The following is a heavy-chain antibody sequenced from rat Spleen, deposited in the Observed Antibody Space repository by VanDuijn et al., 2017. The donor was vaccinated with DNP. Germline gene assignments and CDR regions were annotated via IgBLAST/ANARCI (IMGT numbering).Heavy chain of an antibody. CDR1: GFTFSDYN. D-gene: IGHD5-1*01. Sequence: EVRLVESGGGLVQPGRSLKLSCAASGFTFSDYNMAWVRQAPKKGLEWVATIIYDGSRAYYRDSVKGRFTISRDNAKSTLYLQMDSLRSEETATYYCAGLLTGKAYYFDYWGQGVMVTVSS. CDR2: IIYDGSRA. J-gene: IGHJ2*01. CDR3: AGLLTGKAYYFDY. V-gene: IGHV5-7*01.